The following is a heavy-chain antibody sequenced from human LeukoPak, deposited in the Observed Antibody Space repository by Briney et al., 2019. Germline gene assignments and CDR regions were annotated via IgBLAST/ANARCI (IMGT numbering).Heavy chain of an antibody. CDR1: GYSIRSGYY. CDR2: IYYSGST. D-gene: IGHD4-11*01. Sequence: SETLSLTCTVSGYSIRSGYYWGWIRQPPGKGLEWIGSIYYSGSTYYNPSLKSRVTISVDTSKNQFSLKLSSVTAADTAVYYCARGLGGTTVTYADYWGQGTLVTVSS. CDR3: ARGLGGTTVTYADY. V-gene: IGHV4-38-2*02. J-gene: IGHJ4*02.